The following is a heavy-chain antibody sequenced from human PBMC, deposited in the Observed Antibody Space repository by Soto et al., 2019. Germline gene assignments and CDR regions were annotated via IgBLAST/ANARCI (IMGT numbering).Heavy chain of an antibody. Sequence: SETLSLTCTVSGGSISSYYWSWIRQPPGKGLEWIGYIYYSGSTNYNPSLKSRVTITVDTSKNQFSLKLTSVSAADTAVYYCATHPPYGPLDHWGQGTLVTVSS. CDR3: ATHPPYGPLDH. V-gene: IGHV4-59*08. CDR2: IYYSGST. D-gene: IGHD4-17*01. CDR1: GGSISSYY. J-gene: IGHJ4*02.